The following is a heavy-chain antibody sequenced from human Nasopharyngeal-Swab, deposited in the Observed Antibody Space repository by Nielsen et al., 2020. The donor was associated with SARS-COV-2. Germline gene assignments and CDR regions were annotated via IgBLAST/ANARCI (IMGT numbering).Heavy chain of an antibody. V-gene: IGHV4-59*01. CDR1: GGSMNSYY. CDR2: VFNSGST. CDR3: ARVQVDDDFWAGYHFDY. D-gene: IGHD3/OR15-3a*01. Sequence: GSLRLSCTVSGGSMNSYYWYWIRQPPGKGLEWVGYVFNSGSTEYSPSLKRRATISVDTSNNQFSLKLSSVTAADTAVYFCARVQVDDDFWAGYHFDYWGQGTLVTVPS. J-gene: IGHJ4*02.